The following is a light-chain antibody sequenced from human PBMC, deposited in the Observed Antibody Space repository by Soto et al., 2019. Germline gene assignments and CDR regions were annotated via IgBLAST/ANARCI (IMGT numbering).Light chain of an antibody. CDR1: QSISVY. CDR3: RQVTRWPFT. Sequence: EIVLTQSPATLSLSPGERASLSCRASQSISVYLAWYQQKPGQAPRLLIYDASNRATGIPARFSGSGSGTDCPLTTSSRKPENFAVYCCRQVTRWPFTFGGGTKV. V-gene: IGKV3-11*01. CDR2: DAS. J-gene: IGKJ4*01.